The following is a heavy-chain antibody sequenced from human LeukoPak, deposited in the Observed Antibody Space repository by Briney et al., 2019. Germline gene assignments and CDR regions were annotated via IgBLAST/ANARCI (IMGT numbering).Heavy chain of an antibody. D-gene: IGHD3-9*01. CDR2: IYHSGST. Sequence: SETLSLTCAVSGGSISSSNWWNWVRQPPGKGLEWIGEIYHSGSTNYNPSLKSRVTISVDTSKNQFSLKLSSVTAADTAVYYCARPYYYDILTGYYYDAFDIWGQGTMVTVSS. J-gene: IGHJ3*02. CDR3: ARPYYYDILTGYYYDAFDI. V-gene: IGHV4-4*02. CDR1: GGSISSSNW.